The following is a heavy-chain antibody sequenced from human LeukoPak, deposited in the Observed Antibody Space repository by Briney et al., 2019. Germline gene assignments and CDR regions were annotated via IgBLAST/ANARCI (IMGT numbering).Heavy chain of an antibody. V-gene: IGHV4-39*01. J-gene: IGHJ6*03. CDR3: ATQVYYYYYMDV. Sequence: NTSETLSLTCTVSGGSISSSSYYWGWIRQPPGKGLEWIGNIYYSGSTYYNPSLKSRVTISVDTSKNQFSLKLSSVTAADTAVYYCATQVYYYYYMDVWGKGTTVTVSS. CDR2: IYYSGST. CDR1: GGSISSSSYY.